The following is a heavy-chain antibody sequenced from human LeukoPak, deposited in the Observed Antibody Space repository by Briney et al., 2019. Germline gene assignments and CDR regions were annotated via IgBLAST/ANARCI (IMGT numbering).Heavy chain of an antibody. CDR1: GYTFTSYG. V-gene: IGHV1-18*01. Sequence: ASVKVSCKASGYTFTSYGISWVRQAPGQGLEWMGWISAYNGNTNYAQKLQGRVTMTTDTSTSTAYMELRSLRSDDTAVYYCARVMGTSGWYIPYYYYYYMDVWGKGTTVTVSS. CDR3: ARVMGTSGWYIPYYYYYYMDV. J-gene: IGHJ6*03. CDR2: ISAYNGNT. D-gene: IGHD6-19*01.